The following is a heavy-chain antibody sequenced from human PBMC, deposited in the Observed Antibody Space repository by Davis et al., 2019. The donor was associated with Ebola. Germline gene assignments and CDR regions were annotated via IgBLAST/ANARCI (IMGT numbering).Heavy chain of an antibody. V-gene: IGHV1-69*13. CDR1: GGTFSSYA. CDR2: IIPIFGTA. J-gene: IGHJ6*03. D-gene: IGHD3-3*01. Sequence: SVKVSCKASGGTFSSYAISWVRQAPGQGLEWMGGIIPIFGTANYAQKFQGRVTITADESTSTAYMELSSLRSEDTAVYYCARDRRYYDFWSGYRDGGYYYYYYMDVWGQGTTVTVSS. CDR3: ARDRRYYDFWSGYRDGGYYYYYYMDV.